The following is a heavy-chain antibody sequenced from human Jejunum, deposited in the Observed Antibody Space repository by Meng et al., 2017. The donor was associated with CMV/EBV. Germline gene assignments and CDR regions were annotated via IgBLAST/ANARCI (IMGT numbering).Heavy chain of an antibody. J-gene: IGHJ4*02. CDR2: IKEDGGEE. Sequence: MSWVRQALGKGLEWVANIKEDGGEEDYLDSVKGRFSISRDNAKNSLYLQMNSLRAEDTAVYFCARLPSKYYYDSTGYYAAYYFDDWGQGTPVTVSS. V-gene: IGHV3-7*01. D-gene: IGHD3-22*01. CDR3: ARLPSKYYYDSTGYYAAYYFDD.